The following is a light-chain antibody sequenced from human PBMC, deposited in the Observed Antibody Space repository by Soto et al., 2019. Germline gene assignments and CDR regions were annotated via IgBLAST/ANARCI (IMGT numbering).Light chain of an antibody. J-gene: IGKJ4*01. CDR2: GAS. V-gene: IGKV3-15*01. CDR1: QNLRSS. CDR3: QQYGSSPLT. Sequence: VMTQSPATLSVSPGERATLSCRASQNLRSSLAWYQQKPGQAPRLLIYGASTRATGIPARFSGSGSGTDFTLTISRLEPEDFAVYYCQQYGSSPLTFGGGTKVDIK.